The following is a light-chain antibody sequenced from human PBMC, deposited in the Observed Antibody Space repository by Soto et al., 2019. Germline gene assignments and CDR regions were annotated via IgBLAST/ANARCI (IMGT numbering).Light chain of an antibody. CDR1: QDISNY. CDR2: DAS. CDR3: QQYDNLPYT. J-gene: IGKJ2*01. Sequence: DIQMTQSPSSLSASVGDRVTITCQASQDISNYLNWYQQKPGKAPKLLIYDASNLETGVPSRFSGSGSGTDITFTIRSLQPEDIATYYCQQYDNLPYTFGQGTKLEIK. V-gene: IGKV1-33*01.